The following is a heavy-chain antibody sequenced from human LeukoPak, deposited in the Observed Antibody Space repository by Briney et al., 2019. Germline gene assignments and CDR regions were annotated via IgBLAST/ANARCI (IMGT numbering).Heavy chain of an antibody. Sequence: GESLKISCKGSGYSFTTYWISWVRQMPGKGLEWMGRIDPSDSYTNYSPSFQGHVTISADKSISTAYLQWSSLKASDTAMYYCARRRPNPHYYFSYGMDVWGQGTPVTVSS. V-gene: IGHV5-10-1*01. CDR2: IDPSDSYT. CDR3: ARRRPNPHYYFSYGMDV. CDR1: GYSFTTYW. D-gene: IGHD2-8*01. J-gene: IGHJ6*02.